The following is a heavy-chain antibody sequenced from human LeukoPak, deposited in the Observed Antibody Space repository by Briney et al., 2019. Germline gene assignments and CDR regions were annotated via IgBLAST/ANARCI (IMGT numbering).Heavy chain of an antibody. D-gene: IGHD6-13*01. V-gene: IGHV4-34*01. CDR1: GGSFSGYY. J-gene: IGHJ4*02. CDR2: INHSGST. CDR3: ARGLTQYSSSWYSLNRGCWLDY. Sequence: SETLSLTCAVYGGSFSGYYWSWIRQPPGKGLEWIGEINHSGSTYYNPSLKSRVTISVDTSKNQFSLKLSSVTAADTAVYYCARGLTQYSSSWYSLNRGCWLDYWGQGTLVTVSS.